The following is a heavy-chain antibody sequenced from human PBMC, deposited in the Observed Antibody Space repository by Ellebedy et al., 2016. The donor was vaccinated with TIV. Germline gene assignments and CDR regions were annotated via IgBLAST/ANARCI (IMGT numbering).Heavy chain of an antibody. J-gene: IGHJ6*02. CDR3: ARGGHYNAPFNYYYYDGMNV. V-gene: IGHV4-34*01. Sequence: GSLTLSXAVYGGSFSGYYWSWIRQPPGKGLEWIGEINHSAGTNYNPSLKSRVTISLDTSKNQFSLKLTSVTAADTALYYCARGGHYNAPFNYYYYDGMNVWGQGTTVTVSS. D-gene: IGHD3-9*01. CDR2: INHSAGT. CDR1: GGSFSGYY.